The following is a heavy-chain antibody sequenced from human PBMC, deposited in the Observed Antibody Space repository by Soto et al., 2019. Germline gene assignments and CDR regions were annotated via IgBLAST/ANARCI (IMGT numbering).Heavy chain of an antibody. D-gene: IGHD5-18*01. CDR2: ISYDGSNK. V-gene: IGHV3-30-3*01. J-gene: IGHJ2*01. CDR3: ARDPLWGTAMVLWYFDL. CDR1: GFTFSSYA. Sequence: QVQLVESGGGVVQPGRSLRLSCAASGFTFSSYARHWVRQAPGKGLEWVAVISYDGSNKYYADSVKGRFTISRDNSKNTLYLQMNSLRAEDTAVYYCARDPLWGTAMVLWYFDLWGRGTLFTVSS.